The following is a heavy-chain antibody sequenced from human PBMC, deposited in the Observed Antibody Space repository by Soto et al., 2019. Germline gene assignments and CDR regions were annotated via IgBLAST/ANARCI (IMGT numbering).Heavy chain of an antibody. CDR2: IYYSGST. CDR1: GGSISSGGYY. CDR3: ARYRSLCLGECYSIFEY. Sequence: SETLSLTCTVSGGSISSGGYYWSWIRQHPGKGLEWIGYIYYSGSTYYNPSLKSRVTISVDTSKNQFSLKLSSVTDEDTAVYYCARYRSLCLGECYSIFEYWGQGTLVTVSS. V-gene: IGHV4-31*03. J-gene: IGHJ4*02. D-gene: IGHD2-21*01.